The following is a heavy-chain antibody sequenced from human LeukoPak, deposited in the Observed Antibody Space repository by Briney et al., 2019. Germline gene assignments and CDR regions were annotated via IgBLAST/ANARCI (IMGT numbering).Heavy chain of an antibody. CDR2: IYHSGST. CDR1: GGSISSSNW. CDR3: ARLGDSSGYYAFDY. Sequence: SETLSLTCAVSGGSISSSNWWSWVRQTPGKGLEWIGEIYHSGSTNYNPSLKSRVTISVDKSKNQFSLKLNSVTAADTAVYYCARLGDSSGYYAFDYWGQGTLVPVSS. J-gene: IGHJ4*02. V-gene: IGHV4-4*02. D-gene: IGHD3-22*01.